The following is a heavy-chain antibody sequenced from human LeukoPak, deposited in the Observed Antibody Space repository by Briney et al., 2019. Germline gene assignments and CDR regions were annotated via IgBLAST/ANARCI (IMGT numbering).Heavy chain of an antibody. CDR3: ARPLRGDYDSSGYLFDS. J-gene: IGHJ4*02. V-gene: IGHV5-10-1*01. CDR2: IDPSDSYT. CDR1: GYSFTSYW. D-gene: IGHD3-22*01. Sequence: PGESLKVSCKGSGYSFTSYWISWVRQMPGKGLEWMGRIDPSDSYTNYSPSFQGHVTISADKSISTAYLQWSSLMASDSAMYYCARPLRGDYDSSGYLFDSWGQGTLVTVSS.